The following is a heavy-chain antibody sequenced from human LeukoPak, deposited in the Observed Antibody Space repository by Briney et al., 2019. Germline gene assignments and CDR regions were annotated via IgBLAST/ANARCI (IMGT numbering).Heavy chain of an antibody. V-gene: IGHV4-61*10. D-gene: IGHD6-19*01. Sequence: SETLSLTCTVSGGSISSGSYYWSWIRQPAGKGLEWIGYIYYSGSTNYNPSLKSRVTISVDTSKNQFSLKLSSVTAADTAVYYCARMDVADYYYYMDVWGKGTTVTVSS. CDR3: ARMDVADYYYYMDV. J-gene: IGHJ6*03. CDR1: GGSISSGSYY. CDR2: IYYSGST.